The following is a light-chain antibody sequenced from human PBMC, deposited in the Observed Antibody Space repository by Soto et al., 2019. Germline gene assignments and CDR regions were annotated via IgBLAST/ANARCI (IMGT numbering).Light chain of an antibody. CDR1: QTISSW. CDR2: AAS. CDR3: QQSYSTPWT. V-gene: IGKV1-5*01. J-gene: IGKJ1*01. Sequence: DIQMNQSPSTLSGSVGDRVTITCRASQTISSWLAWYQQKPGKAPKLLIYAASTLESGVSSRFSGRGSGTEFTLTINSLQPEDFATFYCQQSYSTPWTFGQGTKVDI.